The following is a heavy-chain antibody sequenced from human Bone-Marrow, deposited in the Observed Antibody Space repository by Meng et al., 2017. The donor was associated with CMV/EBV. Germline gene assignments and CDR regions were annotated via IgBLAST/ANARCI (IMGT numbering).Heavy chain of an antibody. V-gene: IGHV3-7*01. D-gene: IGHD3-10*01. CDR2: IKYDGIEI. Sequence: GGPLRLSCVASGITFDNAWMTWVRQAPGKGPEWVANIKYDGIEIHSVDSLRGRFSISRDNAKNSLYLQMDRLRAEDTAVYYRATIGEPGATEYYQHWGQGTLVTVSS. J-gene: IGHJ1*01. CDR1: GITFDNAW. CDR3: ATIGEPGATEYYQH.